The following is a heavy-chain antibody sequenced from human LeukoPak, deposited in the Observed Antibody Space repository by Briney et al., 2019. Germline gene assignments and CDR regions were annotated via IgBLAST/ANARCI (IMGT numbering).Heavy chain of an antibody. J-gene: IGHJ4*02. CDR2: IYTSGST. CDR3: ARQGYSYANCGY. Sequence: SQTLSLTCTVSGGSISSGSYYWSWIRQPAGKGLEWIGRIYTSGSTNYNPSLKSRVTISVDTSKNQFSLKLSSVTAADTAVYYCARQGYSYANCGYWGQGTLVTVSS. CDR1: GGSISSGSYY. V-gene: IGHV4-61*02. D-gene: IGHD5-18*01.